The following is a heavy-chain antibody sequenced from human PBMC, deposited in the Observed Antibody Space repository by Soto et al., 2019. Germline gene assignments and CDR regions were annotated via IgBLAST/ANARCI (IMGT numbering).Heavy chain of an antibody. D-gene: IGHD3-3*01. CDR1: GFTFSSYS. J-gene: IGHJ3*02. Sequence: EVQLVESGGGLVQPGGSLRLSCAASGFTFSSYSMNWVRQAPGKGLEWVSYISSSSSTIYYADSVKGRFTISRDNAKNSLYLQMNSLRAEDTAVYYCARVGGDFWSGSYAFDIWGQGTMVTVSS. V-gene: IGHV3-48*01. CDR2: ISSSSSTI. CDR3: ARVGGDFWSGSYAFDI.